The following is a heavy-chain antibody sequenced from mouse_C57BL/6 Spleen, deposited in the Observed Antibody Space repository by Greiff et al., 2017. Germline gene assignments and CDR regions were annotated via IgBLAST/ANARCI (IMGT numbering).Heavy chain of an antibody. CDR3: ARDTDDYDFYYAMDY. CDR2: ISDGGSYT. Sequence: EVKLVESGGGLVKPGGSLKLSCAASGFTFSSYAMSWVRQTPEKRLEWVATISDGGSYTYYPDNVKGRFTISRDNAKNNLYLQMSHLKSEDTAMYYCARDTDDYDFYYAMDYGGQGTSVTVSS. CDR1: GFTFSSYA. V-gene: IGHV5-4*01. D-gene: IGHD2-4*01. J-gene: IGHJ4*01.